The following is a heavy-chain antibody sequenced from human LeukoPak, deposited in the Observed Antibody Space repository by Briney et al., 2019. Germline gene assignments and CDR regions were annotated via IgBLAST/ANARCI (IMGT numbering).Heavy chain of an antibody. J-gene: IGHJ4*02. CDR1: GYTFTSYG. Sequence: GATVKVSCKASGYTFTSYGISWVRQAPGQGLEWMGWISAYNGNTNYAQKLQGRVTMTTDTSTSTAYMELRSLRSDDTAVYYRARVVAVAGSDYWGQGTLVTVSS. V-gene: IGHV1-18*01. D-gene: IGHD6-19*01. CDR2: ISAYNGNT. CDR3: ARVVAVAGSDY.